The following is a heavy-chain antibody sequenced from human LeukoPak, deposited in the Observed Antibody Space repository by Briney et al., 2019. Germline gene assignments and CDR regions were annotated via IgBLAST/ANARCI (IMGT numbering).Heavy chain of an antibody. V-gene: IGHV1-18*01. D-gene: IGHD4-17*01. CDR3: ARAYGDYVPFDY. CDR1: GGTFSSYA. CDR2: RSAYNGNT. J-gene: IGHJ4*02. Sequence: ASVKVSCKASGGTFSSYAISWVRQAPGQGLEWMGWRSAYNGNTKYAQTLQGRVTMTTDTSTSTAFMELRSLRSDDTAVYYCARAYGDYVPFDYWGQGTLVTVSS.